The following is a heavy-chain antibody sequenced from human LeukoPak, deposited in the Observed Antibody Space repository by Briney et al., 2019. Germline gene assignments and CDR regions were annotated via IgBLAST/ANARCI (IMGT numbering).Heavy chain of an antibody. D-gene: IGHD2-15*01. Sequence: GGSLRLSCAASGFTFSSYAMSGVRQAPGKGLEWVSAISGSGGSTHYADSVKGRFTISRDNSKNTLYLQMNSLRAEDTAVYYCAKTPPNCSGGSCYEDYWGQRTLVTVSS. CDR2: ISGSGGST. V-gene: IGHV3-23*01. J-gene: IGHJ4*02. CDR3: AKTPPNCSGGSCYEDY. CDR1: GFTFSSYA.